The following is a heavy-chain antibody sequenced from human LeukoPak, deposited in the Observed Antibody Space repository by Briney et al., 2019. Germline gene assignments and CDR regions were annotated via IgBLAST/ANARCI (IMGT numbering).Heavy chain of an antibody. CDR1: GFTFSNYW. V-gene: IGHV3-7*01. J-gene: IGHJ4*02. D-gene: IGHD3-3*01. CDR2: IKTDGSQI. Sequence: TGGSLRLSCAASGFTFSNYWMTWVRQAPGKGLEWVANIKTDGSQIYYVDSVKGRFTISRDNAKNSLYLQMNSLRAEDTAVFYCARDRGGAYDFWSGYYTGYFDYWGQGTLVTVSS. CDR3: ARDRGGAYDFWSGYYTGYFDY.